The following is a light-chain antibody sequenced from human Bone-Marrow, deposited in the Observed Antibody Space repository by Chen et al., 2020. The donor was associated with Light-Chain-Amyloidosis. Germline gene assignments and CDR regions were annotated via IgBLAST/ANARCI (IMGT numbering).Light chain of an antibody. Sequence: SYVLTQPSSVSVAPGQTATIACGGNNIGSTSVHWYQQTPGQAPLLVVYDDSDRPSGIPERWSGSNSGNTATRTISRVEAGEEADYYCQVWDRSSDRPVFGGGTKLTVL. CDR2: DDS. V-gene: IGLV3-21*02. CDR3: QVWDRSSDRPV. CDR1: NIGSTS. J-gene: IGLJ3*02.